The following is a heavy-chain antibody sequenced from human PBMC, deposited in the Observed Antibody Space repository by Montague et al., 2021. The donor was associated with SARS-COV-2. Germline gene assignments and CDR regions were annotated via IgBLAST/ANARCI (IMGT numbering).Heavy chain of an antibody. D-gene: IGHD3/OR15-3a*01. CDR3: ARGASDWLLWGYGMDV. CDR2: ISSSCSTI. V-gene: IGHV3-48*03. J-gene: IGHJ6*02. Sequence: SLRLSCAASGFTFSSYEMNWVRQAPGKGLEWVSYISSSCSTIYXXXSXXXRFPISRDNAKNSLYLQLHSLRVEATAVYYCARGASDWLLWGYGMDVWGQGTTVTVSS. CDR1: GFTFSSYE.